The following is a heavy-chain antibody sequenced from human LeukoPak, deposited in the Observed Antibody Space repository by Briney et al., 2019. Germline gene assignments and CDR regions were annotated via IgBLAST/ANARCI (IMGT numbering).Heavy chain of an antibody. J-gene: IGHJ6*02. Sequence: PGGSLRLSCAASGFTFSSYGMHWVRQAPGKGLEWVAATWYDGSNKYYADSVKGRFTISRDNSKNTLYLQMNSLRAEDTAVYFCARGGHCSTTSCSNYDGMDVWGQGTTFTVSS. D-gene: IGHD2-2*01. V-gene: IGHV3-33*01. CDR2: TWYDGSNK. CDR3: ARGGHCSTTSCSNYDGMDV. CDR1: GFTFSSYG.